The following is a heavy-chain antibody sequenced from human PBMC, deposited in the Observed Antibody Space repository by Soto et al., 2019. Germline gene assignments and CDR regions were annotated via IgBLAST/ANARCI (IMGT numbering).Heavy chain of an antibody. CDR1: GFTFSDYY. J-gene: IGHJ6*02. Sequence: GGSLRLASAASGFTFSDYYMSWVRQAPGKGLEWVSYISGSGGTTYYADSVKGRFTISRDNSKNTLYLQMNSLRSEDTAMYYCTRVNTIFLNPDYYSYDMDVWGQGTTVTVSS. CDR2: ISGSGGTT. CDR3: TRVNTIFLNPDYYSYDMDV. V-gene: IGHV3-23*01. D-gene: IGHD3-9*01.